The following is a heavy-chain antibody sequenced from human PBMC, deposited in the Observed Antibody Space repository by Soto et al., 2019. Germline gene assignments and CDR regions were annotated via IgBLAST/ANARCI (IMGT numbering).Heavy chain of an antibody. D-gene: IGHD3-22*01. V-gene: IGHV3-7*03. Sequence: GGSLRLSCAASGFTFSSYWMSWVRQAPGKGLEWVANIKQDGSEKYYVDSVKGRFTISRDNAKNSLYLQMNSLRAEDTAVYYCARESDSSGYYQQNFDYWGQRTLVTVSS. CDR2: IKQDGSEK. CDR1: GFTFSSYW. CDR3: ARESDSSGYYQQNFDY. J-gene: IGHJ4*02.